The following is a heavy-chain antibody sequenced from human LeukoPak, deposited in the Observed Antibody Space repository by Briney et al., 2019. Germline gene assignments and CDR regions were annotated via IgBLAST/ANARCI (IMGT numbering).Heavy chain of an antibody. D-gene: IGHD6-13*01. CDR1: GFTFSSYA. CDR3: AKFHMAAGTVDYFDC. J-gene: IGHJ4*02. V-gene: IGHV3-23*01. Sequence: GGSLRLSCAASGFTFSSYAMSWVRQAPGKGLEWVSAISGSGGSTYYADSVKGRFTISRDNSKNTLYLQMSSLRAEDTAIYYCAKFHMAAGTVDYFDCWGQGTLVIVSS. CDR2: ISGSGGST.